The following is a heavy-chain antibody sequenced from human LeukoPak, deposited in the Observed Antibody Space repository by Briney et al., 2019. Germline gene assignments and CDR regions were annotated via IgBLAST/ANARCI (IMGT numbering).Heavy chain of an antibody. V-gene: IGHV4-38-2*02. J-gene: IGHJ4*02. CDR1: GYSISSGYY. D-gene: IGHD3-10*01. CDR3: ARTNYGSGSYLFDY. CDR2: IYHSGST. Sequence: PSETLPLTCTVSGYSISSGYYWGWIRQPPGKGLEWIGSIYHSGSTNYNPSLKSRVTISVDKSKNQFSLKLSSVTAADTAVYYCARTNYGSGSYLFDYWGQGTLVTVSS.